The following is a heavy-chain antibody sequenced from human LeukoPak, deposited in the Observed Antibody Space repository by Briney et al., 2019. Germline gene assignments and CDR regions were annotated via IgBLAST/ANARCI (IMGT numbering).Heavy chain of an antibody. CDR1: GFTFTSYW. V-gene: IGHV3-7*01. J-gene: IGHJ4*02. D-gene: IGHD4-17*01. CDR2: IKQDGSEK. CDR3: AKDGDYGYFDY. Sequence: GGSLRLSCAVSGFTFTSYWMSWVRQAPGKGLEWVANIKQDGSEKYYADSVKGRFTISRDNSKNTLYLQMNSLRAEDTAVYYCAKDGDYGYFDYWGQGTLVTVSS.